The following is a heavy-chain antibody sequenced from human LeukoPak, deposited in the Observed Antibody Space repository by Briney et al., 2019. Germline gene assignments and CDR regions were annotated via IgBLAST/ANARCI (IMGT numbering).Heavy chain of an antibody. CDR1: GCTFTSYD. D-gene: IGHD3-16*01. V-gene: IGHV1-8*01. J-gene: IGHJ3*02. Sequence: GASVKVSCKASGCTFTSYDINWVRQATGQGLEWMGWMNPNSGNTGYAQKFQGRVTMTRNTSISTAYMELSSLRSEDTAVYYCARGYEPRGAFDIWGQGTMVTVSS. CDR2: MNPNSGNT. CDR3: ARGYEPRGAFDI.